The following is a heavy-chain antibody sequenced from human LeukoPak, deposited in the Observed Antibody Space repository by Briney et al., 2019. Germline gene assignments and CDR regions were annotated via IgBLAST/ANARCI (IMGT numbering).Heavy chain of an antibody. CDR2: IKTDGSEK. D-gene: IGHD3-10*02. V-gene: IGHV3-7*03. CDR1: GFIFSNNW. Sequence: GGSLRLSCAASGFIFSNNWMGWVRQAPGKGLESLANIKTDGSEKYYVDSVKGRFSISRDNAKNSLYLQMNSLRAEDTAVYYCVSAVRGSSFAICGQGTKVTVSS. CDR3: VSAVRGSSFAI. J-gene: IGHJ3*02.